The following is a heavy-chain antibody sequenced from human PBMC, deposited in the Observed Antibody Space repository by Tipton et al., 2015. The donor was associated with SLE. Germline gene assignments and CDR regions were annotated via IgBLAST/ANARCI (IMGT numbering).Heavy chain of an antibody. CDR2: IYYSGST. CDR1: GGSISSHY. D-gene: IGHD2-21*01. V-gene: IGHV4-59*08. J-gene: IGHJ5*02. CDR3: ARQAAYCGGDCPPGGWFDP. Sequence: TLSLTCTVSGGSISSHYWSWIRQPPGKGLEWIGYIYYSGSTNYNPSLKSRVTISVDTSKNQFSLKLSSVTAADTAVYYRARQAAYCGGDCPPGGWFDPWGQGTLVTVSS.